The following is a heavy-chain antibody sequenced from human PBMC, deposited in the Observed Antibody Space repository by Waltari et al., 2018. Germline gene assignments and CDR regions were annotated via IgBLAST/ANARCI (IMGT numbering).Heavy chain of an antibody. CDR3: ASRYHGGGWPVY. D-gene: IGHD6-19*01. Sequence: EVQLVESGGGLVKPGGSLRLSCAASAFTFSCYSMTWCRQAAGKSLGWGESSSVMIIQIDYVKSLNGQFTIARDNGENSLSLQMNRRRAEERGVCYGASRYHGGGWPVYWGQGALVTVSS. V-gene: IGHV3-21*01. CDR1: AFTFSCYS. CDR2: SSVMIIQI. J-gene: IGHJ4*02.